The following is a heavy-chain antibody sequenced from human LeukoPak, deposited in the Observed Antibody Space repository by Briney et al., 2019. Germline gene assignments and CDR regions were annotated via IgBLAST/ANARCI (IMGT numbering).Heavy chain of an antibody. CDR1: GLTFSNYA. Sequence: PGGSLRLSCAASGLTFSNYAMSWVRQAPGKGLEWVSLISGSGGTTYYADSVKGRFTISRDDSKNMFYLQMNSLRAEDTALYYCAKGATSTWYDSWGQGTLVTISS. CDR3: AKGATSTWYDS. CDR2: ISGSGGTT. D-gene: IGHD1-26*01. V-gene: IGHV3-23*01. J-gene: IGHJ4*02.